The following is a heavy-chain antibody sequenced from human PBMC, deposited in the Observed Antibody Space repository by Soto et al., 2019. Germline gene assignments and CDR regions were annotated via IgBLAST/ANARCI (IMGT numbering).Heavy chain of an antibody. J-gene: IGHJ4*02. CDR3: ARGDILTGYYVDY. V-gene: IGHV4-34*01. CDR2: INHSGST. Sequence: PSETLSLTCAVYGGSFSGYYWSWIRQPPGKGLEWIGEINHSGSTNYNPSLKSRVTISVDTSKNQFSLKLSSVTAADTAVYYCARGDILTGYYVDYWGQGTLVTVSS. D-gene: IGHD3-9*01. CDR1: GGSFSGYY.